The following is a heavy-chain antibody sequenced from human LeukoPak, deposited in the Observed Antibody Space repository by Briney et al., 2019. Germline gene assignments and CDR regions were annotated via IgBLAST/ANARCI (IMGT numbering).Heavy chain of an antibody. CDR2: INDSGST. D-gene: IGHD5-12*01. CDR1: GGSFSGFY. V-gene: IGHV4-34*01. J-gene: IGHJ6*02. Sequence: SETLSLTCAVYGGSFSGFYWSWIRQAPGKGLEWIGEINDSGSTIYNPSLKSRVTISGDPSKNQASLQLTSVTAADTAVYYCARVPPRGFNSDVGDYYYYGMDVWGQGTTVTVSS. CDR3: ARVPPRGFNSDVGDYYYYGMDV.